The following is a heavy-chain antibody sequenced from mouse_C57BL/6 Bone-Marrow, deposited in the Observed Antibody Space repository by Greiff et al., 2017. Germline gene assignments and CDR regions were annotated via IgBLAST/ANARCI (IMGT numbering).Heavy chain of an antibody. CDR3: TRPPLRGFAY. CDR1: GYTFTDYE. D-gene: IGHD1-1*01. Sequence: VKLQESGAELVRPGASVTLSCKASGYTFTDYEMHWVKQTPVHGLEWIGAIDPETGGTAYNQKFKGKAILTADKSSSTAYMELRSLTSEDSAVYYCTRPPLRGFAYGGQGTLVTVSA. J-gene: IGHJ3*01. V-gene: IGHV1-15*01. CDR2: IDPETGGT.